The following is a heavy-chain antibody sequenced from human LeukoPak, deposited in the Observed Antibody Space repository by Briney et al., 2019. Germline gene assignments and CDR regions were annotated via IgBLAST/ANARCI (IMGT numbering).Heavy chain of an antibody. CDR2: IKQDGSEK. V-gene: IGHV3-7*01. CDR1: GFTFSDYF. J-gene: IGHJ4*02. CDR3: ARGPAAGTIADY. Sequence: PGGSLRLSCAASGFTFSDYFMSWVRQAPGKGLEWVANIKQDGSEKYHVDSVKGRFTISRDNAKNSLYLQMNSLRAEDTAVYYCARGPAAGTIADYWGQGTLVTVSS. D-gene: IGHD6-13*01.